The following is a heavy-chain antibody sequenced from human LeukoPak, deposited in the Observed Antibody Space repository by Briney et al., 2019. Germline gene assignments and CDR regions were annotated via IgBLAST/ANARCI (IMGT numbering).Heavy chain of an antibody. D-gene: IGHD3-16*01. Sequence: SGTLSLTSTVSGVSITNDDWNWIRESSWKQLEWIGSIHYSGTINYSPSLKSRITISLDTSKNQFSLKLSSVTAADTAMYYCATSYDHGWLIGSWGQGTLVTVSS. V-gene: IGHV4-59*01. CDR2: IHYSGTI. J-gene: IGHJ4*02. CDR3: ATSYDHGWLIGS. CDR1: GVSITNDD.